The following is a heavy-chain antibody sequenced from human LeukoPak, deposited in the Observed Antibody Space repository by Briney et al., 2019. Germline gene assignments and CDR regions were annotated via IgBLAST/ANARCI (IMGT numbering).Heavy chain of an antibody. J-gene: IGHJ3*02. D-gene: IGHD3-22*01. V-gene: IGHV3-21*01. CDR2: ISSSSSYI. CDR3: ARVGRSYYYDSSGYYQDACDI. Sequence: GGSLRLSCAASGFTFSSYSMNWVRQAPGKGLEWVSSISSSSSYIYYADSVKGRFTISRDNAKNSLYLQMNSLRAEDTAVYYCARVGRSYYYDSSGYYQDACDIWGQGTMVTVSS. CDR1: GFTFSSYS.